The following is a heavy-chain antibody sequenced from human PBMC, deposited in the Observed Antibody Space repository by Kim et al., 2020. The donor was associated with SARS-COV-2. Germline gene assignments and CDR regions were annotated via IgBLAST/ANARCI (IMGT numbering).Heavy chain of an antibody. Sequence: DSVKGRFTISRDNAKNSLYLQMNSLRAEDTAVYYCARDLIPAAMCYGMDVWGQGTTVTVSS. J-gene: IGHJ6*02. CDR3: ARDLIPAAMCYGMDV. V-gene: IGHV3-21*01. D-gene: IGHD2-2*01.